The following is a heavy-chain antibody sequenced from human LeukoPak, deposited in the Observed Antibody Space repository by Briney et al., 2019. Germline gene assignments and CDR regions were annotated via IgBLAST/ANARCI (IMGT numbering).Heavy chain of an antibody. V-gene: IGHV3-74*01. CDR3: VRDFFGETQ. Sequence: QPGGSLRLSCAASGFTFSGYWMHWVRQAPGKGLVWVSRIDNDGSNTIYADSVKGRFTISRDNAKNTLYLQMNSLRVEDTAVYYCVRDFFGETQWGQGTLVTVSS. CDR2: IDNDGSNT. D-gene: IGHD3-10*01. CDR1: GFTFSGYW. J-gene: IGHJ4*02.